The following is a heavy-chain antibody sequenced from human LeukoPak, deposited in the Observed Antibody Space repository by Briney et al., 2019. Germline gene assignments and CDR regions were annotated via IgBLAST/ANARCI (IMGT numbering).Heavy chain of an antibody. CDR1: GFTFDDYA. Sequence: PGRSLKLSCAAPGFTFDDYAVHWVRQTPGKGLEWVSGISWNSGSISYADSVKGRFTISRDNAKNSLYLQMNSVRAEDMAVYYCAKADYYDSSGSIFDIWGQGTMVTVSS. D-gene: IGHD3-22*01. CDR3: AKADYYDSSGSIFDI. V-gene: IGHV3-9*03. J-gene: IGHJ3*02. CDR2: ISWNSGSI.